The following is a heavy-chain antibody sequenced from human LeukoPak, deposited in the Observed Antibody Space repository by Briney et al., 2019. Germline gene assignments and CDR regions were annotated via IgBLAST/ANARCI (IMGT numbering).Heavy chain of an antibody. V-gene: IGHV3-20*04. CDR1: GFTFDDYG. J-gene: IGHJ5*02. CDR3: ARDSVPMVRGVPTHWFDP. CDR2: INWNGGST. D-gene: IGHD3-10*01. Sequence: GGSLRLSCAASGFTFDDYGMHWVRQAPGKGLEWVSGINWNGGSTGYADSVKGRFTISRDNAKNSLYLQMNSLRAEDTALYYCARDSVPMVRGVPTHWFDPWGQGTLVTVSS.